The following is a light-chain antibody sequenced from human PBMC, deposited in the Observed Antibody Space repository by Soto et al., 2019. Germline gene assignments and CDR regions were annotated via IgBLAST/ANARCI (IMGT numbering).Light chain of an antibody. Sequence: QAVVTQPPSASGTPGQRVTISCSGSSSNIGSNTVTWYQQLPGTAPKLLIYDNNQRPSGVPDRFSGSKSGTSASLAITGLQSEDEADYYCATWDESLKRVFGTGTKLTVL. CDR3: ATWDESLKRV. V-gene: IGLV1-44*01. J-gene: IGLJ1*01. CDR2: DNN. CDR1: SSNIGSNT.